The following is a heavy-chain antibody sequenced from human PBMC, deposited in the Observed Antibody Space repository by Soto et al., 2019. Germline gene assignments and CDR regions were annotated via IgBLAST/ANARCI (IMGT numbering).Heavy chain of an antibody. V-gene: IGHV4-31*03. CDR3: ARDNQLLLDY. CDR1: GGSISSGGYC. CDR2: IYYSGSA. J-gene: IGHJ4*02. Sequence: TLSLTCTVSGGSISSGGYCWSWIRQHAGKGLRWIGYIYYSGSAYYNPSLKSRVTISVDTSKNQFSVKLSSMTAEDTSVYYCARDNQLLLDYWGQGKLATVSS. D-gene: IGHD2-2*01.